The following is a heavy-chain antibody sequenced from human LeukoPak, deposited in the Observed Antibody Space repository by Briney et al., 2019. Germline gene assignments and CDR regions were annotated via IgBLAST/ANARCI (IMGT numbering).Heavy chain of an antibody. V-gene: IGHV3-23*01. CDR3: AKGQLKFDY. CDR1: GFTFSTYA. Sequence: GGSLRLSCAASGFTFSTYAMNWVRQAPGKGPEWVSGISGNGVSTNYLDSVKGRFTISRDNSKNTLYLQMNSLRAEDTALYYCAKGQLKFDYWGQGTLVTVSS. J-gene: IGHJ4*02. D-gene: IGHD1-1*01. CDR2: ISGNGVST.